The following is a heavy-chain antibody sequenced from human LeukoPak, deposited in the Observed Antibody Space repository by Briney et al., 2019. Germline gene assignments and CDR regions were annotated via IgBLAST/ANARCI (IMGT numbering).Heavy chain of an antibody. V-gene: IGHV3-21*01. J-gene: IGHJ4*02. CDR1: GFTFSSYT. Sequence: PGGSLRLSCGASGFTFSSYTMIWVRQAPGMGLEWVSSISSSSSSIYYADSVKGRFTISRDNAKNSLYLQKNSLRAEDTSVYYCATEGRSTTPGYWGQGTLVIVSS. CDR3: ATEGRSTTPGY. D-gene: IGHD6-13*01. CDR2: ISSSSSSI.